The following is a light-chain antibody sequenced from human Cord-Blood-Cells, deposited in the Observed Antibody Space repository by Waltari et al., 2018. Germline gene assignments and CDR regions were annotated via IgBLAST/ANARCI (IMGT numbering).Light chain of an antibody. CDR3: CSYAGSNWV. CDR2: EVS. CDR1: SSDVGSYNL. J-gene: IGLJ3*02. V-gene: IGLV2-23*02. Sequence: QSALTQPASVSGSPGPSITIPCPGTSSDVGSYNLVSWYQQHPGKAPKLMIYEVSKRPSGVSNRFSGSKSGNTASLTISGLQAEDEADYYCCSYAGSNWVFGGGTKLTVL.